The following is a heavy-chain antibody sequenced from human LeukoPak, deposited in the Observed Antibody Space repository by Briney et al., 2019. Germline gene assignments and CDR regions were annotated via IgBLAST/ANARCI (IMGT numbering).Heavy chain of an antibody. CDR1: GASFNSGDQY. CDR3: SRGLDSRKLGY. CDR2: IHPSGML. D-gene: IGHD3-22*01. J-gene: IGHJ4*02. Sequence: PSETLSLTCTVSGASFNSGDQYWNWIRQSPGKGLEWIGSIHPSGMLYNNPSLESRVTISIDTSKNQFSLNLNSVTAADTAVYFCSRGLDSRKLGYWGQGTLVTVSS. V-gene: IGHV4-31*03.